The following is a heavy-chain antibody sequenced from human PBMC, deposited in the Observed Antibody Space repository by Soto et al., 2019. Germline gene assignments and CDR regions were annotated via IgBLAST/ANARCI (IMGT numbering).Heavy chain of an antibody. CDR2: ISGSGGST. D-gene: IGHD6-19*01. V-gene: IGHV3-23*01. CDR1: GFTFSSYA. CDR3: AKTGLMSSGWYVFNY. J-gene: IGHJ4*02. Sequence: EVQLLESGGGLVQPGGSLRLSCAASGFTFSSYATSWVRQAPGKGLEWVSTISGSGGSTYYADSVKGRFTISRDNSENALHLQMYSLRAEDTAVYYCAKTGLMSSGWYVFNYWGQGTLVTVSS.